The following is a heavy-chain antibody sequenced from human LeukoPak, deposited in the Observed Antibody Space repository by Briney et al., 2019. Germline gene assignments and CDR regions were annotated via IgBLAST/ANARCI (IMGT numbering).Heavy chain of an antibody. Sequence: GGSLRLPCAASGFTFSSYAMSWVRQAPGKGLEWVSAISGSGGSTYYADSVKGRFTISRDNPKNTLYLQMNSLRAEDTAVYYCAKPEGLVRGGNYFDYWGQGTLVTVSS. V-gene: IGHV3-23*01. D-gene: IGHD6-19*01. CDR2: ISGSGGST. J-gene: IGHJ4*02. CDR1: GFTFSSYA. CDR3: AKPEGLVRGGNYFDY.